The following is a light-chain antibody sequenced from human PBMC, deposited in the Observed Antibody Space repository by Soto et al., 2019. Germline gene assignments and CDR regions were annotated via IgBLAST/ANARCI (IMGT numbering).Light chain of an antibody. V-gene: IGKV1-5*03. CDR1: QSISSW. J-gene: IGKJ1*01. CDR2: NAS. CDR3: QQYNSSSRT. Sequence: DILMTQSPSTLSASVGDRVTITCRASQSISSWLAWYQQKPGKAPKLLIYNASSLESGVPSRFSGSGSGTEFTLTISRLQPDDFATYYCQQYNSSSRTFGQGTKVEIK.